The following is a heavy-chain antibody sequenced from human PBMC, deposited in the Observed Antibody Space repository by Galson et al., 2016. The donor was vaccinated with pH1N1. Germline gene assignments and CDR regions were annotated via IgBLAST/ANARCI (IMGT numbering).Heavy chain of an antibody. CDR1: GGSMTNYY. CDR2: IYYSGDT. V-gene: IGHV4-59*01. CDR3: ARETDTALVTAFDY. J-gene: IGHJ4*02. D-gene: IGHD5-18*01. Sequence: RSLTCTVSGGSMTNYYYNWIRQPPGKGLEWIGYIYYSGDTTFNPSLESRVTMSVDTSKNQFSLRLSSVTAADTAVYFCARETDTALVTAFDYWGQGMLVTVSS.